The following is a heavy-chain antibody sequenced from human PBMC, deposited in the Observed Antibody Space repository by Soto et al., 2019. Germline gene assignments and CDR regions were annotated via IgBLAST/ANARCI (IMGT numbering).Heavy chain of an antibody. CDR2: ISSSSSYI. CDR3: ARXXXXYVFWFDP. V-gene: IGHV3-21*01. Sequence: EVQLVESGGGLVKPGGSLRLSCAASGFTFSSYSMNWVRQAPGKGLEWVSSISSSSSYIYYADSVKGRFTISRDNAKNSLYLQMNSLRAEDTAVYYCARXXXXYVFWFDPWGQGTLVTVSS. CDR1: GFTFSSYS. D-gene: IGHD3-16*01. J-gene: IGHJ5*02.